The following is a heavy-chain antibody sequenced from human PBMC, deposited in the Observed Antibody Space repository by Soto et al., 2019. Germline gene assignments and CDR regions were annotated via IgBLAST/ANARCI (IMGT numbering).Heavy chain of an antibody. D-gene: IGHD3-10*01. CDR3: ARYYYGSPSYNWFDP. V-gene: IGHV3-33*01. CDR2: IWYDGSNK. Sequence: PGGSLRLSCAASGFTFSSYGMHWVRQAPGKGLEWVAVIWYDGSNKYYADSVKGRFTISRDNSKNTLYLQMNSLRAEDTAVYYCARYYYGSPSYNWFDPWGQGTLVTVSS. J-gene: IGHJ5*02. CDR1: GFTFSSYG.